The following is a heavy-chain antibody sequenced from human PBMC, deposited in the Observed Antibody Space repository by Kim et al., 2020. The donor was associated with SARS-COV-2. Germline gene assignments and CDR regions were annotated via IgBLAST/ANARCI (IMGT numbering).Heavy chain of an antibody. D-gene: IGHD2-8*01. Sequence: GGSLRLCCVASGITFSDYSLNWVRQAPGKGLEWVSYISSSSDYIYYADSVKGRFTISRDNANNSLYLQMNSLRAEDTAVYFCARADNDWGQRTLVTVSS. CDR2: ISSSSDYI. CDR3: ARADND. CDR1: GITFSDYS. J-gene: IGHJ4*02. V-gene: IGHV3-21*01.